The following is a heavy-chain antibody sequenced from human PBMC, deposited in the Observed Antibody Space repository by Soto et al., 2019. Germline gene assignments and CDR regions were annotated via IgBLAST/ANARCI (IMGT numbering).Heavy chain of an antibody. Sequence: PGGSLRLSCAASGFTFSNAWMSWVRQAPGKGLEWVGRIKSKTDGGTTDYAAPVRGRFTISRDDSKNTLYLQMNSLKTEDTAVYYCTTLKQWLVLRYYYGMDVWGQGTTVTVSS. V-gene: IGHV3-15*01. CDR1: GFTFSNAW. CDR3: TTLKQWLVLRYYYGMDV. J-gene: IGHJ6*02. D-gene: IGHD6-19*01. CDR2: IKSKTDGGTT.